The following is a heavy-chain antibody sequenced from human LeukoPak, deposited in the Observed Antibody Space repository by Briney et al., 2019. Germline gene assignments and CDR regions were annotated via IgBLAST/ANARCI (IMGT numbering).Heavy chain of an antibody. CDR2: ISSSSSYI. Sequence: KPGGSLRLSCAASGFTFSSYSMNWVRQAPGKGLEWVSSISSSSSYIHSADSVRGRFTISRDSAKNSLFLQMNSLRAEDTAVYYCARDEWGDAFDIWGQGTMVTVFS. J-gene: IGHJ3*02. V-gene: IGHV3-21*01. CDR1: GFTFSSYS. D-gene: IGHD1-26*01. CDR3: ARDEWGDAFDI.